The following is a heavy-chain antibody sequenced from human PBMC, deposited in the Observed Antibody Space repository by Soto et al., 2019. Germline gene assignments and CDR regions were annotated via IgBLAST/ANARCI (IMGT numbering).Heavy chain of an antibody. J-gene: IGHJ4*02. Sequence: QVQLQESGPGLVKPSQTLSLTCTVSGDSISSGGYFWSWIRQHTEKGLEWIGYIYDSGSTNYNPSLKSRATISVDTSKTQFSLNLSSVTAADTAVYYCAREVAYWGQGTLVTVSS. CDR3: AREVAY. V-gene: IGHV4-31*03. CDR2: IYDSGST. CDR1: GDSISSGGYF.